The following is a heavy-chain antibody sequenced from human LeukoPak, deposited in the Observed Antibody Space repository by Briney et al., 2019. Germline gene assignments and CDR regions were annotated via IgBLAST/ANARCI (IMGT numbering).Heavy chain of an antibody. V-gene: IGHV3-23*01. CDR1: GFTFSSYA. D-gene: IGHD6-6*01. J-gene: IGHJ4*02. CDR3: AKVQGSHSSSGGYDY. CDR2: ISGSGGST. Sequence: GGSLRLSCAASGFTFSSYAMSWVRQAPGKGLEWVSAISGSGGSTYYADSVKGRFTISRDNSKNTLYLQMNSLRAEDTAVYYCAKVQGSHSSSGGYDYWGQGTLVTVSS.